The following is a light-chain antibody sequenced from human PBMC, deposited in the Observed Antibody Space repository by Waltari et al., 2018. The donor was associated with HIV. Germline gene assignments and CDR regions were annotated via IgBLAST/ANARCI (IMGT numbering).Light chain of an antibody. CDR3: QSYDSGLSGYVI. CDR1: SPNIGAAYD. V-gene: IGLV1-40*01. CDR2: ANT. Sequence: QSVLTQPPSVSGAPGQRVTISCTGSSPNIGAAYDVHWYQHLPGTAPKLLIFANTHRPSGDPDLFSGYKACTSATLAITGLEAEDEAEYYCQSYDSGLSGYVIFGGGTKLTVL. J-gene: IGLJ2*01.